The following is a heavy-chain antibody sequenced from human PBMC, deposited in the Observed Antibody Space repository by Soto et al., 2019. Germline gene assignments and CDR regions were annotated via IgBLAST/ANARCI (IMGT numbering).Heavy chain of an antibody. Sequence: SETLSLTCTVSGGSISSYYWSWIRQPPGKGLEWIGYIYYSGSTNYNPSLKSRVTISVDTSKNQFSLKLSSVTAADTALYYCASDSSGYSSFDYWGQGTLVTVSS. CDR2: IYYSGST. D-gene: IGHD3-22*01. V-gene: IGHV4-59*01. J-gene: IGHJ4*02. CDR3: ASDSSGYSSFDY. CDR1: GGSISSYY.